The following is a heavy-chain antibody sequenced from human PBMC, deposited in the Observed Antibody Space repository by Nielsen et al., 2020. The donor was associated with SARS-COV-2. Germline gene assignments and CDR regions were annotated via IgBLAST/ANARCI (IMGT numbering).Heavy chain of an antibody. D-gene: IGHD3-10*01. CDR2: VSASGGST. J-gene: IGHJ3*01. CDR1: GFTFSIYA. Sequence: GESLKISCAASGFTFSIYAMAWVRRAPGRGLQWVTGVSASGGSTYYTDSVKGRFSISIDNSKNTLFLQMHSLRVEDTALYYCAKDGVVRGDDLDLWGQGTMVTVSS. V-gene: IGHV3-23*01. CDR3: AKDGVVRGDDLDL.